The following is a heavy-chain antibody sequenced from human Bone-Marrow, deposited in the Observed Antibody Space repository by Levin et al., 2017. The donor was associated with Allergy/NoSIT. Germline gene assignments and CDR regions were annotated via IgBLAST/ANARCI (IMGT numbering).Heavy chain of an antibody. V-gene: IGHV3-30*18. Sequence: GESLKISCAASGFTFSSYGMHWVRQAPGKGLEWVAVISYDGSNKYYADSVKGRFTISRDNSKNTLYLQMNSLRAEDTAVYYCAKDGFRGGRDQLLWFGESRNAEDYYYGMDVWGQGTTVTVSS. D-gene: IGHD3-10*01. CDR2: ISYDGSNK. J-gene: IGHJ6*02. CDR1: GFTFSSYG. CDR3: AKDGFRGGRDQLLWFGESRNAEDYYYGMDV.